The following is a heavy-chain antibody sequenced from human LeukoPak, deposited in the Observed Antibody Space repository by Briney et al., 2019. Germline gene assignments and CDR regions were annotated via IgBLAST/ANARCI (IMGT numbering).Heavy chain of an antibody. CDR2: IYYSGST. J-gene: IGHJ4*02. V-gene: IGHV4-39*01. D-gene: IGHD5-24*01. CDR3: ARLGNGYNRYYFEY. Sequence: SETLSLTCTVFGGSISSSTYSWGWIRQPPGKGLEWIGNIYYSGSTDYNPSLKSRVLIFVDTSKNQSSLKLRSVTAADTAVYYCARLGNGYNRYYFEYWGQGTLVTVSS. CDR1: GGSISSSTYS.